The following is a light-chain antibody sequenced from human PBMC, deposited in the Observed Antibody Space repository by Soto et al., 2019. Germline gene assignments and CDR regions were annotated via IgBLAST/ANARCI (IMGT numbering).Light chain of an antibody. CDR3: QQYNSLWT. J-gene: IGKJ1*01. V-gene: IGKV1-5*01. CDR2: DAS. Sequence: DVQMTQFPSTLSASVGDRVTITCRASQSISSWLAWYQQKPGRAPKLLVFDASNLASGVPSRFSGSGSGTEFTLTISSLQPDDVATYYCQQYNSLWTFGQGTKVDIK. CDR1: QSISSW.